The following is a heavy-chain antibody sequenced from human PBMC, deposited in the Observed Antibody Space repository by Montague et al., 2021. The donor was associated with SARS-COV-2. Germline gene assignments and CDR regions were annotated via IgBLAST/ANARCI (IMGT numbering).Heavy chain of an antibody. Sequence: SETLSLTCAVYGGSFSPYYWAWIRQSPGKGLEWIGNIDHSGNTNYNPSRKSRVTISVDTSKNHFSLKLNSVTAADTAVYYCARRGRKLLPVATTIGGFDIWGQGTMVTVSS. V-gene: IGHV4-34*01. D-gene: IGHD5-12*01. CDR1: GGSFSPYY. J-gene: IGHJ3*02. CDR2: IDHSGNT. CDR3: ARRGRKLLPVATTIGGFDI.